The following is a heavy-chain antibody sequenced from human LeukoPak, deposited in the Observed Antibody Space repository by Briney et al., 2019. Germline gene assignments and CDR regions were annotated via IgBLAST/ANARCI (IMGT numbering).Heavy chain of an antibody. V-gene: IGHV3-23*01. J-gene: IGHJ4*02. CDR3: AKAYTSGWYGGFGY. D-gene: IGHD6-19*01. Sequence: PGGSLRRSCAASGFTFSSYAMSWVRQAPGKGLEWVSVISGSGGSTNYADSVKGRFTISRDNSKNTLYLQMNSLRAEDTAVYYCAKAYTSGWYGGFGYWGQGTLVTVSS. CDR2: ISGSGGST. CDR1: GFTFSSYA.